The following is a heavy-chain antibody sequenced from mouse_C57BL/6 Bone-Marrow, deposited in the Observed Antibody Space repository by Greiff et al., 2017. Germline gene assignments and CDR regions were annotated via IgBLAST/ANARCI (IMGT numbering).Heavy chain of an antibody. J-gene: IGHJ1*03. Sequence: VQLKESGPELVKPGASVKIPCKASGYTFTDYNMDWVKQSHGKSLEWIGDINPNNGGTIYNQKFKGKATLTVDKSSSTAYMELRSLTSEDTAVYYCARGRGSYGSSFYWYFDVWGTGTTVTVSS. CDR3: ARGRGSYGSSFYWYFDV. CDR1: GYTFTDYN. D-gene: IGHD1-1*01. CDR2: INPNNGGT. V-gene: IGHV1-18*01.